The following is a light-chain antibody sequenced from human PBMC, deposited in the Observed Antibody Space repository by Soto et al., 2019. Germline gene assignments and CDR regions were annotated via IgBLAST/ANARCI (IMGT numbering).Light chain of an antibody. J-gene: IGKJ4*01. Sequence: DSQMTQSPSTLSASVGDRVTITCRASQGISSYLAWYQQKPGKPPRLLIYQESTLQSGVSSRFSGSKSGTQFTLTIDSLQPEDFATYYCQQVKSYPRTFGGGTKVDIK. CDR1: QGISSY. V-gene: IGKV1-9*01. CDR2: QES. CDR3: QQVKSYPRT.